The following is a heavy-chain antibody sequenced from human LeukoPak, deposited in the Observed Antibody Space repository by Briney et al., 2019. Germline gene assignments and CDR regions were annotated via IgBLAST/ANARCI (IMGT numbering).Heavy chain of an antibody. Sequence: GASVKVCCTASGCTFSSYAISWVRQAPGQGLEWMGVIIPIFGTANYAQKFQGRVTITADGSTSTAYMELSSLRSEDTAVYYCAREKNPYYYDSSGYYYAYWGQGTLVTVSS. CDR2: IIPIFGTA. CDR3: AREKNPYYYDSSGYYYAY. V-gene: IGHV1-69*13. J-gene: IGHJ4*02. CDR1: GCTFSSYA. D-gene: IGHD3-22*01.